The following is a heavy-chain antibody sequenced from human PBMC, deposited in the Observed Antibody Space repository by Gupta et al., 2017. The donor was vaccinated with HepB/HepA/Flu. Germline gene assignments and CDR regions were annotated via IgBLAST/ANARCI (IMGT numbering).Heavy chain of an antibody. CDR1: GFTFSSYA. D-gene: IGHD5-18*01. Sequence: EVQLLESRGGLVQPGGSLRLSCAASGFTFSSYAMSWVRQAPGKGLEWVSAIRGSGGSTYYADSVKGRFTISRDNSKNTLYLQMNSLRAEDTAVYYCAKDLGVQLWFPPISLDYWGQGTLVTVSS. V-gene: IGHV3-23*01. J-gene: IGHJ4*02. CDR3: AKDLGVQLWFPPISLDY. CDR2: IRGSGGST.